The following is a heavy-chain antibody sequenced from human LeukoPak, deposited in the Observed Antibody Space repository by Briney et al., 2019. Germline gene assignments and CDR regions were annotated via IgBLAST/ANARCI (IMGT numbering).Heavy chain of an antibody. J-gene: IGHJ4*02. CDR3: ARDLRGIHDY. Sequence: GGSLRLSCAASGFTFSSYSMNWVRQAPGKGLEWVSSISSSSGYIYYADSVKGRFTISRDNARNTLYLQMHSLRVEDTAVYYCARDLRGIHDYWGQGTLVTVSS. D-gene: IGHD3-16*01. CDR1: GFTFSSYS. CDR2: ISSSSGYI. V-gene: IGHV3-21*01.